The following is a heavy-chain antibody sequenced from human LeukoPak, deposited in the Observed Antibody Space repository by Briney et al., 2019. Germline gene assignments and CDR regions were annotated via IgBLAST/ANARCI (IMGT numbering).Heavy chain of an antibody. CDR3: ARAALLWFGKFDY. D-gene: IGHD3-10*01. CDR1: GGSISSNNYY. J-gene: IGHJ4*02. Sequence: PSETLSLTCTVSGGSISSNNYYWGWIRQPPGKGLEWIGSIYYSGSTYYNPSLKSRVTISVDTSKNQFSLKLSSVTAADTAVYYCARAALLWFGKFDYWGQGTLVTVSS. V-gene: IGHV4-39*07. CDR2: IYYSGST.